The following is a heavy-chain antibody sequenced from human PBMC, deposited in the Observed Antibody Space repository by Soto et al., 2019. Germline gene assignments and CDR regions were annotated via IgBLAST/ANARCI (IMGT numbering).Heavy chain of an antibody. CDR2: TYYRSKWYN. CDR3: ARAVPDSSGYYYVGYYYYYGMDV. CDR1: GDSVSSNSAA. J-gene: IGHJ6*02. V-gene: IGHV6-1*01. Sequence: SQTLSLTCVISGDSVSSNSAAWNWIRQSPSRGLEWLGRTYYRSKWYNDYAVSVKSRITINPDTSKNQFSLQLNSVTPEDTAVYYCARAVPDSSGYYYVGYYYYYGMDVWGQGTTVTVSS. D-gene: IGHD3-22*01.